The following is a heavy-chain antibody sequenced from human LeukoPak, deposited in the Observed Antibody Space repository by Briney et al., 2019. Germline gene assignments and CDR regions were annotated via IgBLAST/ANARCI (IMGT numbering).Heavy chain of an antibody. Sequence: ASVKVSCKASGYTFTSYGISWVRQAPGQGLEWMGWISAYNGNTNYAQKFQGRVTMTRDTSTSTVYMELSSLRSEDTAVYYCARSTIFGVVIIAPWFDPWGQGTLVTVSS. V-gene: IGHV1-18*01. J-gene: IGHJ5*02. D-gene: IGHD3-3*01. CDR3: ARSTIFGVVIIAPWFDP. CDR2: ISAYNGNT. CDR1: GYTFTSYG.